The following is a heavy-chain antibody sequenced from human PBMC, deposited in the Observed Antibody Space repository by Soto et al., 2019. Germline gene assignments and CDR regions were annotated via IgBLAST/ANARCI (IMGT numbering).Heavy chain of an antibody. CDR1: GYTFTSYD. Sequence: QVPLVQSGAEVKKPGASVKVSCKASGYTFTSYDINWVRQATGQGLEWMGWMNPNSGNTGYAQKFQGRVTMTRNTSRSTAYMELSSLRSEDTAVYYCARGPGSWYYYYMDVWGKGTTVTVSS. D-gene: IGHD6-13*01. J-gene: IGHJ6*03. CDR2: MNPNSGNT. CDR3: ARGPGSWYYYYMDV. V-gene: IGHV1-8*01.